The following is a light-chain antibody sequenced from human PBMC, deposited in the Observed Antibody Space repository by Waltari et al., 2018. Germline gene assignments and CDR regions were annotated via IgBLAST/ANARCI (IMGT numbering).Light chain of an antibody. CDR2: EVT. J-gene: IGLJ1*01. CDR3: FSYAGRFSFV. V-gene: IGLV2-23*02. Sequence: QSALTQPASVSGSPGQSITISCAGTANDVGNNNLVSWYQQHPGKAPKLMIYEVTNRPSGVSNRFSASKSGIAASLTISGLQAEDEAEYYCFSYAGRFSFVFGTGTQVTV. CDR1: ANDVGNNNL.